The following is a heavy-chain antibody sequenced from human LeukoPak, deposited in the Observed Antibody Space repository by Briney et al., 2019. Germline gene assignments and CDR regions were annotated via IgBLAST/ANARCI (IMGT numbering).Heavy chain of an antibody. V-gene: IGHV4-39*07. J-gene: IGHJ3*02. Sequence: SETLSLTCTVSGGSISSSSYYWGWIRQPPGKGLEWIGSIYCSGSTYYNPSLKSRVTISVDTSKNQFSLKLSSVTAADTAVYYCARASTYYDFWSGADAFDIWGQGTMVTVSS. CDR1: GGSISSSSYY. CDR3: ARASTYYDFWSGADAFDI. D-gene: IGHD3-3*01. CDR2: IYCSGST.